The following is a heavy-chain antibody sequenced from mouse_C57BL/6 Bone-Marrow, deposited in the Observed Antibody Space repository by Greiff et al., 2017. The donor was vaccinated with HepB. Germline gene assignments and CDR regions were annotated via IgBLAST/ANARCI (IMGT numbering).Heavy chain of an antibody. CDR2: ISSGGSYT. D-gene: IGHD2-4*01. V-gene: IGHV5-6*01. CDR3: ARQGLRRYFDY. J-gene: IGHJ2*01. Sequence: EVKLVESGGDLVKPGGSLKLSCAASGFTFSSYGMSWVRQTPDKRLEWVATISSGGSYTYYPDSVKGRFTISRDNAKNTLYLQMSSLKSEDTAMYYCARQGLRRYFDYWGQGTTLTVSS. CDR1: GFTFSSYG.